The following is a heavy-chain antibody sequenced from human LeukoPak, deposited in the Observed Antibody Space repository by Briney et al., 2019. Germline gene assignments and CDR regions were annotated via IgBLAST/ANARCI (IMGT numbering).Heavy chain of an antibody. CDR1: GFSFSNYG. V-gene: IGHV3-21*01. CDR3: ARCRNGYRNDVFDI. CDR2: ISSSSSYV. J-gene: IGHJ3*02. D-gene: IGHD5-24*01. Sequence: GGSLRLSCAASGFSFSNYGMNWVRQAPGKGLEWVSLISSSSSYVYYADSVKGRFTISRDNAKNSLYLQMNSLRAEDTAVYYCARCRNGYRNDVFDIWGQGTMVTVSS.